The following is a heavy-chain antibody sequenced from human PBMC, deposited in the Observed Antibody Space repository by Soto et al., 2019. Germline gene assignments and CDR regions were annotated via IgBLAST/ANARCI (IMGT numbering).Heavy chain of an antibody. Sequence: PSETLSLTCTVSGGSISSYYGSWIRQPPGKGLEWIGYIYYSGSTNYNPSLKSRVTISVDTSKNQFSLKLSSVTAADTAVYYCARTRAYGSGSQKYYYYGMDVWGQGTTVTVSS. CDR2: IYYSGST. D-gene: IGHD3-10*01. CDR1: GGSISSYY. CDR3: ARTRAYGSGSQKYYYYGMDV. J-gene: IGHJ6*02. V-gene: IGHV4-59*01.